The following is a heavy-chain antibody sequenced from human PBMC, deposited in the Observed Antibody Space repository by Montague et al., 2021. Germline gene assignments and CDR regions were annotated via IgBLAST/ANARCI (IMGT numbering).Heavy chain of an antibody. CDR1: GGAISSFY. D-gene: IGHD3-16*01. J-gene: IGHJ4*02. V-gene: IGHV4-59*01. CDR3: AREWGAFDS. Sequence: SETLSLTCTVSGGAISSFYWHWIRHSPGKGLEWIGEIYYNGNTKYDPSLKGRVTMPVDTSKNQFSLRLSSVTVADTAVYYCAREWGAFDSWGQGTLVTVSS. CDR2: IYYNGNT.